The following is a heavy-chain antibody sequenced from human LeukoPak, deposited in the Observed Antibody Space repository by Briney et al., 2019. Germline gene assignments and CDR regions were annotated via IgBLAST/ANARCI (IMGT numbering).Heavy chain of an antibody. Sequence: PSETLSLTCAVSGVSISSGGYSWSWIRQPPGKGLEWIGYIYHSGSTYYNPSLKSRVTISVDRSKNQFSLKLSSVTAADTAVYYCARGVVRCDAFDIWGQGTMVTVSS. J-gene: IGHJ3*02. V-gene: IGHV4-30-2*01. D-gene: IGHD2-21*01. CDR2: IYHSGST. CDR3: ARGVVRCDAFDI. CDR1: GVSISSGGYS.